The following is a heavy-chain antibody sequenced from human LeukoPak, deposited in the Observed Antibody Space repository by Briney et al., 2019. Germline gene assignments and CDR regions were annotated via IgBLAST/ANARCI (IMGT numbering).Heavy chain of an antibody. CDR3: ARVAEAWFDP. CDR1: GGSISSYY. V-gene: IGHV4-59*01. Sequence: SETLSLTCTVSGGSISSYYWSWIRQPPGKGLEWIGYIYYSGSTNYNPSLKSRVTISVDTSKNQFSLKLSSVTAANTAVYYCARVAEAWFDPWGQGTLVTVSP. J-gene: IGHJ5*02. CDR2: IYYSGST.